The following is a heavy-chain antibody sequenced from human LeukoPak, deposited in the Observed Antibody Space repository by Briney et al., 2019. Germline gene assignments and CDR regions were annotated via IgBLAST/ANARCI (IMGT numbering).Heavy chain of an antibody. CDR2: IYTSGST. CDR1: GGSISSYY. D-gene: IGHD5-24*01. V-gene: IGHV4-4*09. J-gene: IGHJ3*02. CDR3: ARVTSLRWLQFGSEDAFDI. Sequence: SETLSLTCTVSGGSISSYYWSWIRQPPGKGLEWIGYIYTSGSTNYNPSLKSRVTISVDTSKNQFSLKLSSVTAADTAVYYCARVTSLRWLQFGSEDAFDIWGQGTMVTVSS.